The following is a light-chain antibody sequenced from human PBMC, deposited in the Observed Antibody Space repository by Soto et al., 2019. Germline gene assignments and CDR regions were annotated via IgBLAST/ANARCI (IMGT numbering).Light chain of an antibody. CDR1: QSISSN. CDR2: RTS. J-gene: IGKJ4*01. V-gene: IGKV3-15*01. Sequence: IMMKQSPATLSVTPGERATLSCRASQSISSNLAWYQQKPGQAPRLLMFRTSSRATGFPARFSGSGSGIEFNLTISSLQSEDFGVYYCQQYNNWPRATFGGGTKVDIK. CDR3: QQYNNWPRAT.